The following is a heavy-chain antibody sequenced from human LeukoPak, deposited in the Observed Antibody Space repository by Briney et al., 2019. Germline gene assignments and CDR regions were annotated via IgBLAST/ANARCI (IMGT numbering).Heavy chain of an antibody. J-gene: IGHJ4*02. D-gene: IGHD5-18*01. V-gene: IGHV3-11*04. CDR2: ISRSGSTK. CDR1: GFTFSDYN. Sequence: GGSLRLSCAASGFTFSDYNMRWIRQAPGKGLEWVSSISRSGSTKYYADSVKGRFTISRDNAKNSLFLQMNSLRAEDTAVYYCARARQEGYSYSASGYWGQGTLVTVSS. CDR3: ARARQEGYSYSASGY.